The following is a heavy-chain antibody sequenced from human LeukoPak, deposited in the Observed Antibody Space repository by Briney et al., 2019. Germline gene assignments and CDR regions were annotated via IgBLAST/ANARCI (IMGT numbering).Heavy chain of an antibody. CDR1: GGSFSGYY. J-gene: IGHJ4*02. CDR3: ARGRRDYDFWSGYYAPRSYFDY. V-gene: IGHV4-34*01. CDR2: INHSGST. D-gene: IGHD3-3*01. Sequence: SETLSLTCAVYGGSFSGYYWSWIRQPPGKGLEWIGEINHSGSTNYNPSLKSRVTISVDTSKNQFSLKLSSVTAADTAVYYCARGRRDYDFWSGYYAPRSYFDYWGQGTLVTVSS.